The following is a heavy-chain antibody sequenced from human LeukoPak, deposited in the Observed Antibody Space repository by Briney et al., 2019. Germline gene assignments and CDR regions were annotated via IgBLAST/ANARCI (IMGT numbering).Heavy chain of an antibody. D-gene: IGHD3-22*01. V-gene: IGHV1-18*01. CDR3: AGYYYDSSGYPRPWFDP. CDR2: ISAYNGNT. CDR1: GYTFTSYG. Sequence: EASVKVSCKASGYTFTSYGISWVRQAPGQGLEWMGWISAYNGNTNFAQKLQGRVTLTTDTSTGTAYMELRSLRSDDTAVYYCAGYYYDSSGYPRPWFDPGGRGTLVTVS. J-gene: IGHJ5*02.